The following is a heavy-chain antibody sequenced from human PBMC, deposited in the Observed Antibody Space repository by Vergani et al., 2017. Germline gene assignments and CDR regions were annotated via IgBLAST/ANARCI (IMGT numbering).Heavy chain of an antibody. CDR3: ARGRTGGPPGRFSYYFDY. CDR1: GGSISSYY. CDR2: IYYSGST. D-gene: IGHD7-27*01. J-gene: IGHJ4*02. V-gene: IGHV4-59*01. Sequence: QVQLQESGPGLVKPSETLSLTCTVSGGSISSYYWSWIRQPPGKGLEWIGYIYYSGSTNYNPSLKSRVTISVATSKNQCSLKLSSVTAADTAVYYCARGRTGGPPGRFSYYFDYWGQGTLVTVSS.